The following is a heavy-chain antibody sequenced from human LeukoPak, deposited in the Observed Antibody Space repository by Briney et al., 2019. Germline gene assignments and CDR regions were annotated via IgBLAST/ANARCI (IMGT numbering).Heavy chain of an antibody. V-gene: IGHV4-31*03. J-gene: IGHJ5*02. CDR1: GGSISSGGYY. D-gene: IGHD3-10*01. Sequence: SETLSLTCTVSGGSISSGGYYWSWIRQHPGKGLEWIGYIYYSGSTYYNPSLKSRVTISVDTSKNQFSLKLSSVTAADTAVYYCATDQSGWFDPWGQGTLVTVSS. CDR2: IYYSGST. CDR3: ATDQSGWFDP.